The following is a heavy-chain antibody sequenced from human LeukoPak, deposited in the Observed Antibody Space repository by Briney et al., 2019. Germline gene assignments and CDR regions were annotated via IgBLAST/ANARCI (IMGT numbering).Heavy chain of an antibody. CDR1: GYTLTELS. CDR2: IIPIFGTA. J-gene: IGHJ4*02. Sequence: ASVKVSCKVSGYTLTELSMHWVRQAPGKGLEWMGGIIPIFGTANYAQKFQGRVTITADKSTSTAYMELSSLRSEDTAVYYCARGPTHVWGSYRPPYYFDYWGQGTLVTVSS. CDR3: ARGPTHVWGSYRPPYYFDY. D-gene: IGHD3-16*02. V-gene: IGHV1-69*06.